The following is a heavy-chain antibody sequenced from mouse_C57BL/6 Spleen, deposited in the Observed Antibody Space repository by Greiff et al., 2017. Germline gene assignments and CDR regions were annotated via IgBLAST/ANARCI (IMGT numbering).Heavy chain of an antibody. J-gene: IGHJ4*01. CDR3: ARVYGTYGGDYAMDY. D-gene: IGHD2-10*02. Sequence: VQLQQSGPELVKPGASVKISCKASGYAFSSSWMNWVKQRPGKGLEWIGRIYPGDGDTNYNGKFKGKATLTADKSSSTAYMQLSSLTSEDSAVYVCARVYGTYGGDYAMDYWGQGTSVTVSS. V-gene: IGHV1-82*01. CDR2: IYPGDGDT. CDR1: GYAFSSSW.